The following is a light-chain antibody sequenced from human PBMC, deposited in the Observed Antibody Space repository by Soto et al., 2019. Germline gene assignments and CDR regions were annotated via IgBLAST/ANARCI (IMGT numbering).Light chain of an antibody. CDR1: QSVLFNSNSRNY. J-gene: IGKJ4*01. CDR2: WAS. Sequence: DIVMTQSPDSLAVSLGERATINYKSSQSVLFNSNSRNYLAWYQQKPGQPPKLLIYWASTRESGVPDRFSGSGSGTDFTLTISSLQAEDVAVYYCQQYYSTPLTFGGGTKVEIK. CDR3: QQYYSTPLT. V-gene: IGKV4-1*01.